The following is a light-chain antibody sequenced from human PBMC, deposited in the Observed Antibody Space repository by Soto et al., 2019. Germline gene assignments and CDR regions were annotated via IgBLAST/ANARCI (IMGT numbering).Light chain of an antibody. V-gene: IGLV2-8*01. CDR3: SSYAGSNIDVV. Sequence: QSALTQPPSASGSPGQSVTISCTGTSSDVGGYNYVSWYQQHPGKAPKLMIYEVSKRPSGVPDRFSASKSGNTASLTVSGLQAEDEADYYCSSYAGSNIDVVFGGGTKVTVL. CDR1: SSDVGGYNY. J-gene: IGLJ2*01. CDR2: EVS.